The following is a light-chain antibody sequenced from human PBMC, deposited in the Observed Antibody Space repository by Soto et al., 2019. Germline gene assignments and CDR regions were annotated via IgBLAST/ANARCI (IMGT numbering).Light chain of an antibody. CDR1: QSVSIW. J-gene: IGKJ1*01. CDR3: QQHHEYAAWT. CDR2: KAS. V-gene: IGKV1-5*03. Sequence: DILMTQSPSTLSASVGDRVTITCRASQSVSIWLAWYQQKPGKAPNLLIYKASSLQSGVPSRFSGSGSGTEFTLTISGLQPEDSATYYCQQHHEYAAWTFGQGTKVEIK.